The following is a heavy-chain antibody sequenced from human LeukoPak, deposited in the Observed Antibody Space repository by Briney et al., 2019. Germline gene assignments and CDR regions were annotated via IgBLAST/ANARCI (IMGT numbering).Heavy chain of an antibody. CDR3: ARGFQGGDYYYYYGMDV. CDR1: GGSFSGYY. V-gene: IGHV4-34*01. Sequence: SETLSLTCAVYGGSFSGYYWSWIRQPPGKGLEWIGEINHSGSTNYNPSLKSRVTISVDTSKNQFSLKLSSVTAADTAVYYCARGFQGGDYYYYYGMDVWAKGPRSPSP. CDR2: INHSGST. J-gene: IGHJ6*02. D-gene: IGHD1-26*01.